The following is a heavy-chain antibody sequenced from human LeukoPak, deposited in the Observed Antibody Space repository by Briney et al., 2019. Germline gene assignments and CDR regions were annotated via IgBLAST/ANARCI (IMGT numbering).Heavy chain of an antibody. D-gene: IGHD2-21*01. CDR1: GFTFSTYW. Sequence: GSLRLSCAASGFTFSTYWMSWVRQAPGKGLEWVANIHQDGNEKYHVDSVKGRFTISRDNAKNSLYLQMNSLRAEDTAVYYCARKLAYCGGDCYSGLDYWGQGTLVTVSS. CDR2: IHQDGNEK. J-gene: IGHJ4*02. V-gene: IGHV3-7*01. CDR3: ARKLAYCGGDCYSGLDY.